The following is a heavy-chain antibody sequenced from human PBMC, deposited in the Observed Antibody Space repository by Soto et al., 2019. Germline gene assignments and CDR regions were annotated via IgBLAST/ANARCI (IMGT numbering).Heavy chain of an antibody. J-gene: IGHJ4*02. D-gene: IGHD6-13*01. CDR1: GGYISSYY. Sequence: QVQLQESGPGLVKPSETLSLTCTVSGGYISSYYWSWIRQPPGKGLEWIGDIYYSGGTNYNPSRKLRVTISVATSKNQFYLKMRAVTAADTSVYYCARESRSWYVSIYDYWGQGTLVTVSA. V-gene: IGHV4-59*12. CDR2: IYYSGGT. CDR3: ARESRSWYVSIYDY.